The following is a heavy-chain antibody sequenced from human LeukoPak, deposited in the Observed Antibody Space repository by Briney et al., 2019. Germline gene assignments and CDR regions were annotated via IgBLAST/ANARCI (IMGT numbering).Heavy chain of an antibody. J-gene: IGHJ1*01. V-gene: IGHV5-51*01. CDR3: ARHYKAAAQYFQH. CDR1: GYSFTSYW. CDR2: IYPGDSDT. Sequence: GESLKISCKGSGYSFTSYWIGWVRQMPGKGLEWMGIIYPGDSDTRYSPSFQGQVTISADKSISTACLQWSSLKASDTAMYYCARHYKAAAQYFQHWGQGTLVTVSS. D-gene: IGHD6-13*01.